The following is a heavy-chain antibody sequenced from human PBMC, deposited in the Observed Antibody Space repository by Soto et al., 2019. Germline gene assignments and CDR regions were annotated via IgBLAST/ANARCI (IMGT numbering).Heavy chain of an antibody. CDR3: VRGRCGSEIH. D-gene: IGHD5-12*01. Sequence: EVRLVESGGGLVQPGGSLRLSCAASGFIVSSNSMTWVRQAPGKGLEWVSLLYNGGATHYAASVKGRFTISSHSSQNTMFLQINSLRTEDTATSYCVRGRCGSEIHWGQGTKVTVSS. CDR1: GFIVSSNS. J-gene: IGHJ4*02. V-gene: IGHV3-53*04. CDR2: LYNGGAT.